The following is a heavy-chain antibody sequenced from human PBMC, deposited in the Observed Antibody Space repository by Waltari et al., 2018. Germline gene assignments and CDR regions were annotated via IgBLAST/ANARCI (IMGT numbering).Heavy chain of an antibody. V-gene: IGHV4-34*01. Sequence: QVQPQQWVAGLLKPSETLSLPCAFSGVSFSWIRQPPGQGLEWIGEINHSGSISLNPSLKSRVTMSVDTSKNQLSLRLTSVTAADTAVYYCARGLETGTSSWHYFDSWGQGTLVTVSS. D-gene: IGHD6-13*01. CDR3: ARGLETGTSSWHYFDS. CDR2: INHSGSI. J-gene: IGHJ4*02. CDR1: GVSF.